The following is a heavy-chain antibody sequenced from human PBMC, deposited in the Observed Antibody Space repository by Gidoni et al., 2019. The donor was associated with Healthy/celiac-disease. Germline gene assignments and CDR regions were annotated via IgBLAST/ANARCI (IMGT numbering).Heavy chain of an antibody. CDR2: ISAYNGNT. V-gene: IGHV1-18*01. CDR1: GYTFTSYG. CDR3: ARLAIDYYDSSGYYYGDY. J-gene: IGHJ4*02. D-gene: IGHD3-22*01. Sequence: QVQLVQSGAEVKKPGASVKVYCKASGYTFTSYGISWVRQAPGQGLEWMGWISAYNGNTNYAQKLQGRFTMTTDTSTSTAYMELRSLRSDDTAVYYYARLAIDYYDSSGYYYGDYWGQGTLVTVSS.